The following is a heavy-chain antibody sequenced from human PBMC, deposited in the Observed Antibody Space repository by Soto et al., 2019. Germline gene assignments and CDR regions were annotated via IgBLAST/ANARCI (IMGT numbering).Heavy chain of an antibody. V-gene: IGHV4-61*01. D-gene: IGHD2-15*01. J-gene: IGHJ4*02. CDR1: GASVSSGSYY. CDR3: ARVGGVAARTFDY. Sequence: SETLSLTCTVSGASVSSGSYYWSWIRQPPGKGLEWIGFVYYSGSTNYNPSLKSRVTISVDASKNQVSLRLTSVTAADTAVYYCARVGGVAARTFDYWGQGTVVTVSS. CDR2: VYYSGST.